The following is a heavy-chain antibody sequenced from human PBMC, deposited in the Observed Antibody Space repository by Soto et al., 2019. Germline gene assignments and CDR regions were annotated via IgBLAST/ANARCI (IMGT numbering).Heavy chain of an antibody. J-gene: IGHJ2*01. Sequence: ASVKVSCKASGGTFSSYAISWVRQAPGQGLEWMGGIIPIFGTANYAQKFQGRVTITADKSTSTAYMELSSLRSEDTAVYYCARGPPLWDSSGYYSRLSYFDLWGRGTLVTVSS. CDR3: ARGPPLWDSSGYYSRLSYFDL. D-gene: IGHD3-22*01. CDR2: IIPIFGTA. CDR1: GGTFSSYA. V-gene: IGHV1-69*06.